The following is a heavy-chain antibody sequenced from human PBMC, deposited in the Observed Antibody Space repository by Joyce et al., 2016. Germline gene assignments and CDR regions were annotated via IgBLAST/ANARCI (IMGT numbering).Heavy chain of an antibody. CDR2: IIPFYGDA. D-gene: IGHD1-14*01. CDR3: ARGGTSSDHFFFYTLDI. Sequence: QVLLVQSGATVKRPGSSLKVSCKSSGGAFSNFTVNWVRQAPGQRREWMGGIIPFYGDAKYAEHFQGRVTLTADLSTRTAFMELSSLTSADTAVYYCARGGTSSDHFFFYTLDIWGPGTTVIVSS. V-gene: IGHV1-69*12. CDR1: GGAFSNFT. J-gene: IGHJ6*02.